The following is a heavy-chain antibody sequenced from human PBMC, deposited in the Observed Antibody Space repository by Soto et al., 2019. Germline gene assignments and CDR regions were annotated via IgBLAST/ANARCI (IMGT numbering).Heavy chain of an antibody. CDR1: GYTFTSYG. CDR2: ISVYNGNT. J-gene: IGHJ5*02. CDR3: ASDPRKPVTTMFDP. Sequence: QVQLVQSGGEVKKPGASVKVSCTASGYTFTSYGISWVRQAPGQGLEWMGWISVYNGNTNYAQKFQGRVIMTTDTSTSEAYMELRSLRSDDTAVYYCASDPRKPVTTMFDPWGQGTLVTVSS. D-gene: IGHD4-17*01. V-gene: IGHV1-18*01.